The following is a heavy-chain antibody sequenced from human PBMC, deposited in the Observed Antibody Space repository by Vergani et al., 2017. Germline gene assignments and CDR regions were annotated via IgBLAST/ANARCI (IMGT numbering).Heavy chain of an antibody. CDR3: GRKQSPASLMDKPIDI. CDR2: ISDGGETK. Sequence: QVQLVASVGGLVRPVGSLRLSCAASGFIFSDYYMTWIRQTPGKGLEWLAHISDGGETKMYAESLKGRFTVSRDNTKNLLILQMKTLKVDDTATYYCGRKQSPASLMDKPIDIWGQGTLVTVSS. J-gene: IGHJ5*02. V-gene: IGHV3-11*01. CDR1: GFIFSDYY. D-gene: IGHD1/OR15-1a*01.